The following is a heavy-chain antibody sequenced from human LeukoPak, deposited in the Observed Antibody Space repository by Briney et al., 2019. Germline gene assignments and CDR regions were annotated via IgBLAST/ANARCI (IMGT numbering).Heavy chain of an antibody. CDR3: ARFSQYYDSPTHYLDY. CDR1: GGSFSGYY. CDR2: INHSGST. J-gene: IGHJ4*02. V-gene: IGHV4-34*01. D-gene: IGHD3-16*01. Sequence: SETLSLTCAVYGGSFSGYYWSWIRQPPGKGLEWIGEINHSGSTNYNPSLKSRVTISVDTSKNQFSLKLSSVTAADMAVYYCARFSQYYDSPTHYLDYWGQGILVTVSS.